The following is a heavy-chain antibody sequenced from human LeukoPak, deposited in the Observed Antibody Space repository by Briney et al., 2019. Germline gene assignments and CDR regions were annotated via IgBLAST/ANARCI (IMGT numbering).Heavy chain of an antibody. CDR3: ARGPIAAAGSGSVPIDY. CDR2: ISAYNGNT. CDR1: GYTFTSYG. Sequence: ASVKVSCKASGYTFTSYGISWVRQAPGHGLEWMGWISAYNGNTNYAQKLQGRVTMTTDTSTSTAYMELRSLRSDDTAVYYCARGPIAAAGSGSVPIDYWGQGTLVTVSS. V-gene: IGHV1-18*01. D-gene: IGHD6-13*01. J-gene: IGHJ4*02.